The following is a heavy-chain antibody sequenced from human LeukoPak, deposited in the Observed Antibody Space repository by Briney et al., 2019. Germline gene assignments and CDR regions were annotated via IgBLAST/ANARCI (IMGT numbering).Heavy chain of an antibody. Sequence: SETLSLTCAVYGGSFSGYYWSWIRQPPGKGLEWIGEINHSGSTNYNPSLKSRVTISVDTSKNQFSLKLSSVTAADTAVYYCARTYYDFWSGYYSMFDPWGQGTLVTVSS. V-gene: IGHV4-34*01. J-gene: IGHJ5*02. D-gene: IGHD3-3*01. CDR2: INHSGST. CDR1: GGSFSGYY. CDR3: ARTYYDFWSGYYSMFDP.